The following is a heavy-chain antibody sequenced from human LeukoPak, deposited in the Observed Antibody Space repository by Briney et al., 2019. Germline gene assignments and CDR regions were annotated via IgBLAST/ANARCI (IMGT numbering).Heavy chain of an antibody. CDR2: ITSSSGYI. CDR3: AKEPTSYSSGWYFHH. V-gene: IGHV3-21*01. D-gene: IGHD3-22*01. J-gene: IGHJ1*01. Sequence: GGSLRLSCAASGFTFSHYAMNWVRQAPGKGLEWVSSITSSSGYIYYADSVKGRFTISRDNSKNTLDLQMFSLRVEDTAVYYCAKEPTSYSSGWYFHHWGQGTLVTVSS. CDR1: GFTFSHYA.